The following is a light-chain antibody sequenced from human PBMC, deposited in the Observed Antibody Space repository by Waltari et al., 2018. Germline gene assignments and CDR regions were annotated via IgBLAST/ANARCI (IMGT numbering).Light chain of an antibody. Sequence: DIVMTQSPLSLPVTPGEQASISCRSSQSLLHTNGYIYLDWYLQRPGQSPQLLIYLGSNRASGVPDRFTGSGSGTDFTLKISRVEAEDVGVYYCMQPLQTPWTFGQGTKVEIK. V-gene: IGKV2-28*01. CDR3: MQPLQTPWT. J-gene: IGKJ1*01. CDR2: LGS. CDR1: QSLLHTNGYIY.